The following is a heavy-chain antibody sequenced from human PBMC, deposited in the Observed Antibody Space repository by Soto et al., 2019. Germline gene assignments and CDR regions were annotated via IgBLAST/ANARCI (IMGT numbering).Heavy chain of an antibody. J-gene: IGHJ6*04. CDR1: GFTFSRYA. CDR3: AKGYPGRYRMDV. D-gene: IGHD5-18*01. V-gene: IGHV3-23*01. Sequence: HPGGSLRLSCTASGFTFSRYAMTWVRQAPGKGLEWVSGLSDSGGSIYYADSVKGRFTISRDNSKNTLYLQMNSLRVEDTAVYYCAKGYPGRYRMDVWGKGSTVTVDS. CDR2: LSDSGGSI.